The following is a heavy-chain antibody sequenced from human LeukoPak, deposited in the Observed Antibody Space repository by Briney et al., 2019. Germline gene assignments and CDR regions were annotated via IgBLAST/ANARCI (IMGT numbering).Heavy chain of an antibody. J-gene: IGHJ5*02. CDR1: GFTFRSYL. Sequence: GGSLTLSCAASGFTFRSYLMHWLREATGKGLEWVSDISGGVGSTYYADSVKGRFTISRDNSKNTLFLQMNSLRAEDTAVYYCAKGGYCSSTSCYVGWFDPWGQGTLVTVSS. D-gene: IGHD2-2*01. CDR2: ISGGVGST. CDR3: AKGGYCSSTSCYVGWFDP. V-gene: IGHV3-23*01.